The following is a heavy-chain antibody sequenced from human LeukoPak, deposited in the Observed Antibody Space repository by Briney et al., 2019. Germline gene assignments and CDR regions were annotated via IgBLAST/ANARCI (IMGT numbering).Heavy chain of an antibody. CDR3: ARLTGDYDSSGYYYDY. Sequence: GESLKISCKGSGYSFTSYRIGWVRQLPGKGLECMGIIYPGDSDTRYSPSFQGQVTISADKSISTAYLQWSSLKASDTAMYYCARLTGDYDSSGYYYDYWGQGTLVTVSS. V-gene: IGHV5-51*01. CDR2: IYPGDSDT. CDR1: GYSFTSYR. D-gene: IGHD3-22*01. J-gene: IGHJ4*02.